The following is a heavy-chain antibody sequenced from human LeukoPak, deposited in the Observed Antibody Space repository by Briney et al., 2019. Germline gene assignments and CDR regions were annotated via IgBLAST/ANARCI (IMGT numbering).Heavy chain of an antibody. V-gene: IGHV4-4*02. CDR1: GGSVSSNNW. CDR3: ARRSYNSPFRY. J-gene: IGHJ4*02. CDR2: INHSGST. Sequence: PSETLSLTCAVSGGSVSSNNWWIWVRQPPGKGLEWIGEINHSGSTNYNPSLKSRVTISVDTSKNQFSLKLSSVTAADTAVYYCARRSYNSPFRYWGQGTLVTVSS. D-gene: IGHD5-24*01.